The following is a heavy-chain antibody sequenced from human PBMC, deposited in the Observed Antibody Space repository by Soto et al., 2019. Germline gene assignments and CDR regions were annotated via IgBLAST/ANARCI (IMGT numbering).Heavy chain of an antibody. V-gene: IGHV3-30*18. CDR3: AKDPQGWLRSDFDY. Sequence: QVQLVESGGGVVHPGTSLTLSCAASGFTFSSYGMHWVRQAPGKGLEWVAVISHDGGNRYYADSVKGRFTISRDDSKKMLYLQMTSLGVEDTAVYYCAKDPQGWLRSDFDYWGQGTLVTVAS. CDR1: GFTFSSYG. CDR2: ISHDGGNR. D-gene: IGHD5-12*01. J-gene: IGHJ4*02.